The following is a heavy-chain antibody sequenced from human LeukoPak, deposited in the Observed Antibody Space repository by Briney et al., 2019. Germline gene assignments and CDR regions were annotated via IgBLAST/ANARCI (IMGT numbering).Heavy chain of an antibody. CDR1: GFTFSDSS. CDR3: ARNLNTADDY. J-gene: IGHJ4*02. Sequence: GVSLRLSCTASGFTFSDSSMNWVRQAPGKGLEWLSYISSSSTTIYYADSVKGRFTISRDDAKNSLYLQMNSLRAEDTAVYYCARNLNTADDYWGQGILVTVSS. D-gene: IGHD5-18*01. V-gene: IGHV3-48*01. CDR2: ISSSSTTI.